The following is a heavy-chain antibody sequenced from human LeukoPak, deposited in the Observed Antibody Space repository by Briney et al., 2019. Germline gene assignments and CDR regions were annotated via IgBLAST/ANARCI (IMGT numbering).Heavy chain of an antibody. D-gene: IGHD3-22*01. CDR2: IYYSGST. CDR3: AREPLYYDSSGYYLLDFDY. Sequence: SETLSLTCTVSGGSISSSSYYWGWIRQPPGKGLEWIGSIYYSGSTYYNPSLKSRVTISVDTSKNQFSLKLSSVTAADTAVYYCAREPLYYDSSGYYLLDFDYWGQGTLVTVSS. CDR1: GGSISSSSYY. V-gene: IGHV4-39*02. J-gene: IGHJ4*02.